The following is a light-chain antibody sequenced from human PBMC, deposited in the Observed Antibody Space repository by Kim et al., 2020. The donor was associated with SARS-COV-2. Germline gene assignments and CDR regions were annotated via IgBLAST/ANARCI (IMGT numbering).Light chain of an antibody. CDR3: QSSDSSDTFWV. V-gene: IGLV3-25*03. CDR2: EDT. Sequence: PGQPARITYSGCWLPNQYAYWFRQKPGQAPVLVIYEDTERPSGIPERFSGSTSGTTVTLTISGVQAEDEADYYCQSSDSSDTFWVFGGGTQLTVL. CDR1: WLPNQY. J-gene: IGLJ3*02.